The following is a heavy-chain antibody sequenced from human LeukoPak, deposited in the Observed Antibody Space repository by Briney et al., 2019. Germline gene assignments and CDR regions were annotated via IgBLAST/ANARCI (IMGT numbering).Heavy chain of an antibody. J-gene: IGHJ6*01. CDR2: IKHSGST. V-gene: IGHV4-34*01. Sequence: SEALSLTCAVYGGSFSGYYWSWIRQPPGKGLEWIGEIKHSGSTNYNLSLKSRVTMSVDTSKNQFCLKLSSVTAADTAVYYCARAVAAGAYYGMDGWGQGTTVTVS. CDR3: ARAVAAGAYYGMDG. CDR1: GGSFSGYY. D-gene: IGHD6-13*01.